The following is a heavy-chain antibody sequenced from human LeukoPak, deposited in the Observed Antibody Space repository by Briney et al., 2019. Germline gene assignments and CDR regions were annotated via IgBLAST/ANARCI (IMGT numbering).Heavy chain of an antibody. Sequence: EASVKVSCKASGYTFTRHYMNWVRQAPGQGLEWMGKINPSSGGTGYAQKLQGRVTMTTDTSTSTAYMELRSLRSDDTAVYYCARDGDYGGNSGSGSAFDIWGQGTMVTVSS. J-gene: IGHJ3*02. CDR3: ARDGDYGGNSGSGSAFDI. V-gene: IGHV1-46*01. CDR1: GYTFTRHY. D-gene: IGHD4-23*01. CDR2: INPSSGGT.